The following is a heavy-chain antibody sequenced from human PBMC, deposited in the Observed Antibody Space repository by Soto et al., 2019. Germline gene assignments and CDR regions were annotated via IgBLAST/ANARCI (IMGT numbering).Heavy chain of an antibody. V-gene: IGHV4-59*01. Sequence: QVQLQESGPGLVKPSETLSLTCSVSGGSITSYYWSWIRQPPGKGLEWIGYIYYSGSTNYNPSLKSRVTMSVDTSKNQFSLKLSSVTAADTAVYYCAREGGDFHALYYFHYWGQGTLVTVSS. CDR2: IYYSGST. CDR1: GGSITSYY. J-gene: IGHJ4*02. CDR3: AREGGDFHALYYFHY. D-gene: IGHD3-3*01.